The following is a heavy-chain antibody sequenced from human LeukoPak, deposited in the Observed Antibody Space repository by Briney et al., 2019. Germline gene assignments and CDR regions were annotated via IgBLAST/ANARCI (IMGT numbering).Heavy chain of an antibody. V-gene: IGHV4-34*01. Sequence: SETLSLTCAVYGGSFSGYYWSWIRQPPGKGPEWIGEINHSGSTNYNPSLKSRVTISVDTSKNQFSLKLSSVTAADTAVYYCARGQPATIDYWGQGTLVTVSS. D-gene: IGHD2-2*01. CDR3: ARGQPATIDY. CDR1: GGSFSGYY. J-gene: IGHJ4*02. CDR2: INHSGST.